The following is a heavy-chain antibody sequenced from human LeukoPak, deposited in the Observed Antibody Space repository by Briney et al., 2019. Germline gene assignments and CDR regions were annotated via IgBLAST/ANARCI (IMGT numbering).Heavy chain of an antibody. Sequence: SETLSLTCTVSGGSISSHYWSWIRQPAGKGLEWIGRIYTSGSTNYNPSLKSRVTMSVDTSKNQFSLKLSSVTAADTAVYYCARAVGAVAGPYYYYYYMDVWGKGTTVTVSS. D-gene: IGHD6-19*01. CDR3: ARAVGAVAGPYYYYYYMDV. V-gene: IGHV4-4*07. J-gene: IGHJ6*03. CDR1: GGSISSHY. CDR2: IYTSGST.